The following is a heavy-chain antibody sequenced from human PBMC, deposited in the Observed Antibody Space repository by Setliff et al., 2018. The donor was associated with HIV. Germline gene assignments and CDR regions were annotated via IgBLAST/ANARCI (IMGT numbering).Heavy chain of an antibody. CDR2: ISPSSDGN. J-gene: IGHJ6*02. V-gene: IGHV3-11*06. CDR1: GGSISSSIYY. CDR3: ARGSGYDKGAYHYYYGMDV. Sequence: NPSETLSLTCTVSGGSISSSIYYWGWIRQPPGKGLEWISYISPSSDGNDYADSVKGRFTISRDNSKNTLFLQMNSLRAEDTAVYYCARGSGYDKGAYHYYYGMDVWGQGTTVTVSS. D-gene: IGHD5-12*01.